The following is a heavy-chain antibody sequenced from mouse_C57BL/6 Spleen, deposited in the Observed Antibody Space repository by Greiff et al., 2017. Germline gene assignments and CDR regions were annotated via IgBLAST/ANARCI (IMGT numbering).Heavy chain of an antibody. CDR2: IYPGSGST. D-gene: IGHD1-1*01. V-gene: IGHV1-55*01. Sequence: QVQLQQPGAELVKPGASVKMSCKASGYTFTSYWITWVKQRPGQGLEWIGDIYPGSGSTTYNEKFKSKATLTVDTSSSTAYMQLSSLTSEDSAVYYCAREDYYYYGSSYAMDYWGQGTSVTVSS. J-gene: IGHJ4*01. CDR3: AREDYYYYGSSYAMDY. CDR1: GYTFTSYW.